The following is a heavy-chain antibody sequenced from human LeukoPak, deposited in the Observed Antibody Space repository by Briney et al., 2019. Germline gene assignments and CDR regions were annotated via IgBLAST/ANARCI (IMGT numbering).Heavy chain of an antibody. CDR1: GFTFSSYG. Sequence: PGGSLRLSCAASGFTFSSYGMHWLRQAPGKGLEWVAVISYDGSNKYYADSVKGRFTISRDNSKNTLYLQMNSLRAEDTAVYYCGREYSDSRYSDHWGQGTLVTVSS. CDR3: GREYSDSRYSDH. D-gene: IGHD6-13*01. CDR2: ISYDGSNK. J-gene: IGHJ4*02. V-gene: IGHV3-30*03.